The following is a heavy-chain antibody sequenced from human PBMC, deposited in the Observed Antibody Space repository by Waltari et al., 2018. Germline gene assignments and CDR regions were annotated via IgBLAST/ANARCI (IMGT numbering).Heavy chain of an antibody. CDR2: IYTSGST. Sequence: QVQLQESGPGLVKPSQTLSLTCPVSGGSLSSGSYYWSWIRQPAGKGLEWIGRIYTSGSTNYNPSLKSRVTISVDTSKNQFSLNLISVTAADTAVYFCARDFTVRYFDWLSQGDLYYFDNWGQGTLVTVSP. V-gene: IGHV4-61*02. CDR3: ARDFTVRYFDWLSQGDLYYFDN. D-gene: IGHD3-9*01. CDR1: GGSLSSGSYY. J-gene: IGHJ4*02.